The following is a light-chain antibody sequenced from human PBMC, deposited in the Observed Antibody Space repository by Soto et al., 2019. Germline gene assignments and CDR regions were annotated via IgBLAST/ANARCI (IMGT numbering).Light chain of an antibody. J-gene: IGKJ5*01. CDR3: QQYKSYSPIT. Sequence: AIQMTQSPSSLSASVGDRVTITFLASQGIRNGLGWYQQKPGKAPKLLIYDASSLESGVPSRFSGSVSGTEFTLTISSLQPDDFATYYCQQYKSYSPITFGQGTRLEIK. CDR1: QGIRNG. CDR2: DAS. V-gene: IGKV1-13*02.